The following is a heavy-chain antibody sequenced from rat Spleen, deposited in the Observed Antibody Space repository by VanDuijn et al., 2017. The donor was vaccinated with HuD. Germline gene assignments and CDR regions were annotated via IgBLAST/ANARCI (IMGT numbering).Heavy chain of an antibody. CDR2: IIYDGSST. CDR3: TRDRGYGGYFDY. CDR1: GFIFNRYY. D-gene: IGHD1-11*01. J-gene: IGHJ2*01. Sequence: EVQLVESGGGLVQPGGSLKLSCEASGFIFNRYYMVWVRQSPKKGLEWVATIIYDGSSTYYRDSVKGRFTISRDNAKSTLYLQMNSLRSEDTATYYCTRDRGYGGYFDYWGQGVMVTVSS. V-gene: IGHV5-7*01.